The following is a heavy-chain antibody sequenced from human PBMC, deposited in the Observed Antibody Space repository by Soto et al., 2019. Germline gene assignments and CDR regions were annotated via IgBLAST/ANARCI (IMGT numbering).Heavy chain of an antibody. CDR1: GFTFSSYA. D-gene: IGHD4-17*01. CDR3: AKSVGNWNGDYGLTEYYFDY. V-gene: IGHV3-23*01. CDR2: ISGSGGST. J-gene: IGHJ4*02. Sequence: EVQLLESGGGLVQPGGSLRLSCAASGFTFSSYAMSWVRQAPGKGLEWVSAISGSGGSTYYADSVKGRFTISRDNSKNTLYLQMNSLRAEDTAVYYCAKSVGNWNGDYGLTEYYFDYWGQGTLVTASS.